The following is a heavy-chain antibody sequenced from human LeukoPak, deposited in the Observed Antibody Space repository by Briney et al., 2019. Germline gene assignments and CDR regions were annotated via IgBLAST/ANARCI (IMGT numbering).Heavy chain of an antibody. V-gene: IGHV1-2*02. J-gene: IGHJ4*02. CDR3: ARELAETGTGPADY. CDR1: GYPFTGYS. CDR2: INPNSGGT. Sequence: GASLRVSCRASGYPFTGYSLHWLRQAPGPELEWLGWINPNSGGTNYAPKFQGRVTMTRDTSINAAYMELSSLRSDATAVYYCARELAETGTGPADYWGQGTLVTVSS. D-gene: IGHD6-19*01.